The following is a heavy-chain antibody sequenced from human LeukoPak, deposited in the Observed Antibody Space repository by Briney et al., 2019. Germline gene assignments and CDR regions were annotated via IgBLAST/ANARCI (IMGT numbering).Heavy chain of an antibody. D-gene: IGHD3-22*01. Sequence: GGSLRLSCAASGFTFSSYGMHWVRQAPGKGLEWVAFIRYDGSNKYYADSVKGRFTISRDNSKNTLYLQMNSLRAEDTAVYYCAKDVYYYDSSASSFDYWGQGTLVTVSS. J-gene: IGHJ4*02. CDR3: AKDVYYYDSSASSFDY. CDR2: IRYDGSNK. CDR1: GFTFSSYG. V-gene: IGHV3-30*02.